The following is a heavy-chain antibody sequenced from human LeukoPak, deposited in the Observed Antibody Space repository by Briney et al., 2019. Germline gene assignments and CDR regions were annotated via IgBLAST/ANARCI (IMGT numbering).Heavy chain of an antibody. CDR3: ARGDYDLSGSYHYGMDV. V-gene: IGHV3-30-3*01. CDR1: GFTFSSYA. Sequence: SGGSLRLSCAASGFTFSSYAMHWVRQAPGKGLEWVAVMSSDGNKKFYAEYVKGRFTISRDNSENTLYLEMNSLRGEDTAVYYCARGDYDLSGSYHYGMDVWGQGTTVTVSS. CDR2: MSSDGNKK. D-gene: IGHD3-10*01. J-gene: IGHJ6*02.